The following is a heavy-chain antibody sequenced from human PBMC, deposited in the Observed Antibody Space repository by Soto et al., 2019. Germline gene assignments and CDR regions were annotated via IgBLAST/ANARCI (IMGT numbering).Heavy chain of an antibody. Sequence: EVQLVESGGGLVKPGGSLRLSCAASGFTFSSYSMNWVRQAPGKGLEWVSSISSSSSYIYYADSVKGRFTISRDNAKNSLYLQMNSLRDEDTAVYYCATASGGGVVSYYYYGMDVWGQGTTVTVSS. CDR1: GFTFSSYS. D-gene: IGHD3-3*01. J-gene: IGHJ6*02. CDR3: ATASGGGVVSYYYYGMDV. V-gene: IGHV3-21*01. CDR2: ISSSSSYI.